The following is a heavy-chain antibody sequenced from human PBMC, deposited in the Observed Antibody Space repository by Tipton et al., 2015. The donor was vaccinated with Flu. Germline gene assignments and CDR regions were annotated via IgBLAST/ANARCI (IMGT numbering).Heavy chain of an antibody. J-gene: IGHJ5*02. CDR1: GGSIGSPYC. Sequence: TLSLTCSVSGGSIGSPYCWGWVRQPPGKGLEWIANICPGSPYYNPSLKSRVSLSIASSKNQFSLRLTSVTAADTALYYCAKVSALWFDPWGQGTLVTVTS. V-gene: IGHV4-38-2*02. CDR2: ICPGSP. CDR3: AKVSALWFDP.